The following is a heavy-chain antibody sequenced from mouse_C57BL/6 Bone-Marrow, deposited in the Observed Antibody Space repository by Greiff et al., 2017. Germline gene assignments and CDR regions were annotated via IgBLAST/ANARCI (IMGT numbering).Heavy chain of an antibody. CDR2: IYPGSGST. J-gene: IGHJ4*01. CDR3: ARSDYYGSSYDAMDY. V-gene: IGHV1-55*01. D-gene: IGHD1-1*01. CDR1: GYTFTSYW. Sequence: QVQLQQSGAELVKPGASVKMSCKASGYTFTSYWITWVKQRPGQGLEWIGDIYPGSGSTNYNETFKSKATLTVDTSSSTAYMQLSSLTSEDSAVYYCARSDYYGSSYDAMDYGGQGTSVTVSS.